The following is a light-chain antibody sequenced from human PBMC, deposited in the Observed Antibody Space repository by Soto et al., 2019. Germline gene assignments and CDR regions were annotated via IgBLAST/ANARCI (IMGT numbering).Light chain of an antibody. CDR2: EVV. CDR3: SSYTDTSTLV. V-gene: IGLV2-14*01. CDR1: SSDVGGYNY. Sequence: QSVLTQPPSASGSPGQSVTISCTGTSSDVGGYNYVSWYQQHPGKAPKLIIFEVVNRPSGVSNRFSGSKSGNTASLTISGLQAEDEADYYCSSYTDTSTLVFGTGTKLTVL. J-gene: IGLJ1*01.